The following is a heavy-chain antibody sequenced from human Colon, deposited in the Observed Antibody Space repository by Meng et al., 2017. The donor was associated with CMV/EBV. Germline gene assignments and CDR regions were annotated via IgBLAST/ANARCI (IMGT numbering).Heavy chain of an antibody. Sequence: SLKISCTGPGFTFSGHAIHWFRQSPGKGLEWVSGIHCKTGWIDYADSVKGRFTITRDDARNSLYLQMSGLRDDDTAMYYCANSHVSRFLEWLWHDWGQGTLVTVSS. J-gene: IGHJ4*02. D-gene: IGHD3-3*01. CDR3: ANSHVSRFLEWLWHD. CDR1: GFTFSGHA. CDR2: IHCKTGWI. V-gene: IGHV3-9*01.